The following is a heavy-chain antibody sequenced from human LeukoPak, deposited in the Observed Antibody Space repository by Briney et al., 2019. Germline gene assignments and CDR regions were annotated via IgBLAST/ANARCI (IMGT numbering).Heavy chain of an antibody. V-gene: IGHV3-30*18. J-gene: IGHJ4*02. CDR1: GFTFSSYG. CDR2: ISYDGSNK. CDR3: AKDWGYCSSTSCYQAIDDY. Sequence: GGSLRLSCAASGFTFSSYGMPWVRQAPGKGLEWVAVISYDGSNKYYADSVKGRFTISRDNSKNTLYLQMNSLRAEDTAVYYCAKDWGYCSSTSCYQAIDDYWGQGTLVTVSS. D-gene: IGHD2-2*01.